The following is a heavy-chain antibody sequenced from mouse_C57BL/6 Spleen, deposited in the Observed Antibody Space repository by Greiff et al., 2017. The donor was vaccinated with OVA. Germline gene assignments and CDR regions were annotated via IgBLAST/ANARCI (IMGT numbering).Heavy chain of an antibody. CDR2: INPGSGGT. V-gene: IGHV1-54*01. Sequence: VQLQQSGAELVRPGTSVKVSCKASGYAFTNYLIEWVKQRPGQGLEWIGVINPGSGGTNYNEKFKGKATLTADQSSSTAYLRLSSLTAEDTANYFCASPLSRPYAMDYWGQGTSVTVSS. J-gene: IGHJ4*01. D-gene: IGHD1-1*01. CDR3: ASPLSRPYAMDY. CDR1: GYAFTNYL.